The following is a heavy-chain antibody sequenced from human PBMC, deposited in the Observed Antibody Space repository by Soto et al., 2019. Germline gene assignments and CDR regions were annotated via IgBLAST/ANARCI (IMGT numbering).Heavy chain of an antibody. CDR2: MNPNSGNT. CDR1: GYTFTSYD. V-gene: IGHV1-8*01. D-gene: IGHD2-2*01. Sequence: ASVKVSCKASGYTFTSYDINWVRQATGQGLEWMGWMNPNSGNTGYAQKFQGRVTMTRNTSISTAYMELSSLRSKDTAVYYCARAVRVPAAPYYYYYMDVWGKGTTVTVSS. CDR3: ARAVRVPAAPYYYYYMDV. J-gene: IGHJ6*03.